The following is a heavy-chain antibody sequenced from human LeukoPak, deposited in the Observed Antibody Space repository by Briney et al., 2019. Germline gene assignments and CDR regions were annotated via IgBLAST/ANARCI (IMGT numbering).Heavy chain of an antibody. J-gene: IGHJ4*02. V-gene: IGHV4-59*01. D-gene: IGHD6-13*01. CDR2: IYYSGSA. Sequence: PSETLSLTCTVSGGSISSYYWSWIRQPPGKGLEWIGYIYYSGSANYNPSLKSRVTISVDTSKNQFSLKLSSVTAADTAVYYCARDGYGSSWQAFDYWGQGTLVTVSS. CDR3: ARDGYGSSWQAFDY. CDR1: GGSISSYY.